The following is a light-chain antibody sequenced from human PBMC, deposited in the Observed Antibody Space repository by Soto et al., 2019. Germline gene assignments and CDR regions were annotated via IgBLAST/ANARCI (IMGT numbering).Light chain of an antibody. J-gene: IGLJ1*01. V-gene: IGLV2-11*01. CDR1: SSDVGGYNY. CDR2: DVT. Sequence: QSVLTQPRSVSGSPGQSVTISCTGTSSDVGGYNYVSWYQHHPGKAPQLMIYDVTKRPSGVRDRFSASKSGNTASLTISGLQAEDEADYYCCSYAGSYTYVFGTGTKLTVL. CDR3: CSYAGSYTYV.